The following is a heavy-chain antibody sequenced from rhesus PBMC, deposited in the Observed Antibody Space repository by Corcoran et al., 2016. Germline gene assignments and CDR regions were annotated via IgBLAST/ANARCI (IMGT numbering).Heavy chain of an antibody. V-gene: IGHV4-173*01. D-gene: IGHD1-44*01. CDR3: ARVFRAGIYLGY. CDR2: ISGSGGNT. Sequence: QLQLRESGPGLVKPSETLSLTCSVSGGSISSNYWSWICQPPGKGLEWIGRISGSGGNTDYNPSLKSRVTISTDTSKNQFSLKLRSVTAADTAVYYCARVFRAGIYLGYWGQGVLVTVSS. CDR1: GGSISSNY. J-gene: IGHJ4*01.